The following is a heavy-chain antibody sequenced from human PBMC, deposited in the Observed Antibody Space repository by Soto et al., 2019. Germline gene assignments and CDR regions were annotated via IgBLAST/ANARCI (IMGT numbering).Heavy chain of an antibody. J-gene: IGHJ4*02. Sequence: QVQLVQSGAEVKKSGASVKVSCKASGYTFTSYGISWVRQAPVQGLEWMGWISANNGDTKYAQNIQGRVTMTTDTSTNTAYMDLRSLRSHDTAVYYWARDHYDIWTGYVLPGDYWGQGTLVTVSS. CDR1: GYTFTSYG. V-gene: IGHV1-18*01. CDR3: ARDHYDIWTGYVLPGDY. CDR2: ISANNGDT. D-gene: IGHD3-9*01.